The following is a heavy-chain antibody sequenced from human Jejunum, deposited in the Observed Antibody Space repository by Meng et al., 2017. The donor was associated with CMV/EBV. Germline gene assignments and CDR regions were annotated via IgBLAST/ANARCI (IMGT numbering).Heavy chain of an antibody. D-gene: IGHD5-12*01. CDR2: ISYTGST. V-gene: IGHV4-39*01. Sequence: YSLAWLRQPPGKGLEWIGNISYTGSTYYNSSLTSRVTISVDLSKNEFSLKLTSVTAADTAVYYCARHWRGYCGYTSCSSNYFDYWGQGSLVTVSS. CDR3: ARHWRGYCGYTSCSSNYFDY. CDR1: YS. J-gene: IGHJ4*02.